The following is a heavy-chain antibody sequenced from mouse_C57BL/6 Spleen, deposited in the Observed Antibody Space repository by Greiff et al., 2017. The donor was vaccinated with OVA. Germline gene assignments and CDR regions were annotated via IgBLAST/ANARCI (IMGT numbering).Heavy chain of an antibody. CDR1: GYTFTSYW. Sequence: QVQLKESGAELAKPGASVKLSCKASGYTFTSYWMHWVKQRPGQGLEWIGYINPSSGYTKYNQKFKDKATLTADKSSSTAYMQLSSLTYEDSAVYYCARGTNWDNYAMDYWGQGTSVTVSS. V-gene: IGHV1-7*01. D-gene: IGHD4-1*01. J-gene: IGHJ4*01. CDR3: ARGTNWDNYAMDY. CDR2: INPSSGYT.